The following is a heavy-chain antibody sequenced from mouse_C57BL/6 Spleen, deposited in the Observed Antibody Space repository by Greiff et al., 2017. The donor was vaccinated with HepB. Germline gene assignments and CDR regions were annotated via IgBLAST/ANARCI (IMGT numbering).Heavy chain of an antibody. J-gene: IGHJ2*01. CDR1: GYTFTSYW. V-gene: IGHV1-69*01. D-gene: IGHD3-2*02. CDR2: IDPSDSYT. Sequence: QVQLQQPGAELVMPGASVKLSCKASGYTFTSYWMHWVKQRPGQGLEWIGEIDPSDSYTNYNQKFKGKSTLTVDKSSSTAYMQLSSLTSEDSAVYYCARDSSGYPYFDYWGQGTTLTVSS. CDR3: ARDSSGYPYFDY.